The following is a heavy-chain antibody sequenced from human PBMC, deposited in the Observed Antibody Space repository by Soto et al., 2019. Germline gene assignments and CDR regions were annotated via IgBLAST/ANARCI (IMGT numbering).Heavy chain of an antibody. J-gene: IGHJ2*01. D-gene: IGHD1-26*01. CDR1: GFTFSNYA. CDR2: ISGSGT. CDR3: AKDYRVGAAWYFDL. V-gene: IGHV3-23*01. Sequence: EVQLLESGGGLVQPGGSLRLSCAASGFTFSNYAMTWVRQAPGKGLEWVSLISGSGTYYAESVKGRFTISRDNSKNTLYLQMNSLRAEDTAVYYCAKDYRVGAAWYFDLRGRGTLVTVSS.